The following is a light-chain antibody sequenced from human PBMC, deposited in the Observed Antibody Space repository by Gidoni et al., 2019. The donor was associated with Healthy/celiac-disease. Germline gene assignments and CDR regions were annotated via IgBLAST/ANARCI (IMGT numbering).Light chain of an antibody. J-gene: IGKJ5*01. Sequence: DIVLTQSPLSLPVTPGEPASISCRSSQSLLHSNGYNYLDWYLQKPGQSPQLLIYLGSYRASGVPDRFSGSGSGTYFTLKISRVEAVDVGVYYCRQALQTPHTFXXXTRLEIK. CDR3: RQALQTPHT. CDR1: QSLLHSNGYNY. V-gene: IGKV2-28*01. CDR2: LGS.